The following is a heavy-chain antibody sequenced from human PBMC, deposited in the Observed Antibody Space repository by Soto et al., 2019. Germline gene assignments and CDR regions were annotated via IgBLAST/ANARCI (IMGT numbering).Heavy chain of an antibody. D-gene: IGHD1-26*01. CDR2: VSYSDSS. J-gene: IGHJ4*02. CDR3: ARLYTGNYIMYY. CDR1: GGSMNNFY. V-gene: IGHV4-59*08. Sequence: PSETLSLTCTVSGGSMNNFYWSWIRQPPGKGLEWIGCVSYSDSSNYNPSLKSRVTLSIDTSKSQFSLHLSSVTAADTAVYYCARLYTGNYIMYYWGPGTLVTVSS.